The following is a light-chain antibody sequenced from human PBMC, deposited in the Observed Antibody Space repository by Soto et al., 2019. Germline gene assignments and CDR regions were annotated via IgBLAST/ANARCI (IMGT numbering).Light chain of an antibody. V-gene: IGKV3-20*01. J-gene: IGKJ2*01. CDR1: QSVSSSY. Sequence: EIVLTQSPGTLSLSPGERATLSCRASQSVSSSYLAWYQQKPGQTPKLLIHGASNRATGIPDRFSGSGSGTDFTLTISRLEPEDFAVYYCQQFGNSPYTFGQGTKLEIK. CDR3: QQFGNSPYT. CDR2: GAS.